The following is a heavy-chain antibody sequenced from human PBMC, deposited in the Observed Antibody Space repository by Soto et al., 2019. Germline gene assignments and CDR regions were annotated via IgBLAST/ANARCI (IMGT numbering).Heavy chain of an antibody. D-gene: IGHD6-19*01. CDR1: GYTFTSYA. J-gene: IGHJ4*02. CDR3: ARSQSSGWYILGY. CDR2: INAGNGNT. V-gene: IGHV1-3*01. Sequence: GASVKVSCKASGYTFTSYAMHWVRQAPGQRLEWMGWINAGNGNTKYSQKFQGRVTITRDTSASTAYMELSSLRSEDTAVYYCARSQSSGWYILGYWGQGTLVTVSS.